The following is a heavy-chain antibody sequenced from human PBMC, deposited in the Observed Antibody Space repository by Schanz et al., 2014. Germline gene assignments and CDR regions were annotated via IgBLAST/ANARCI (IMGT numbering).Heavy chain of an antibody. V-gene: IGHV4-31*03. CDR1: GGSVSSGGDY. J-gene: IGHJ3*02. D-gene: IGHD4-17*01. CDR2: ISYSGST. CDR3: ARDRGHGDLPGDI. Sequence: QVQLQESGPGLVKPSQTLSLTCTVSGGSVSSGGDYWSWIRQHPGKGLEWIGFISYSGSTYYNPSLKSRVTISVDTTKHQFSLTLSSATAADTAVYNCARDRGHGDLPGDIWGQGTMVTVSS.